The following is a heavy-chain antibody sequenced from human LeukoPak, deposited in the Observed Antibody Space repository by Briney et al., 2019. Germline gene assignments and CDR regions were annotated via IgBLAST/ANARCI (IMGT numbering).Heavy chain of an antibody. Sequence: GGSLRLSCAASGFSFSSYGMHWVRLAPGRGLEWVAFIPRDGSYEKYADSVKGRFAISRDNSKSTLYLHMNSLRAEDTAVYYCASLYCTHTTCYYFDYWGQGTLVSVSS. D-gene: IGHD2-2*01. V-gene: IGHV3-30*02. CDR3: ASLYCTHTTCYYFDY. CDR1: GFSFSSYG. CDR2: IPRDGSYE. J-gene: IGHJ4*02.